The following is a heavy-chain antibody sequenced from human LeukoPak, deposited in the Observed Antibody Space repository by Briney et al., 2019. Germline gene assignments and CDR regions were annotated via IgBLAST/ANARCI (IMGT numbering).Heavy chain of an antibody. CDR1: GHSIRRGYY. J-gene: IGHJ6*03. V-gene: IGHV4-38-2*02. CDR2: FHHSGVP. Sequence: SETLSHTRTLSGHSIRRGYYWGWIPQPPGKGREGIGGFHHSGVPYYNPPLKSPDPISVDTSQKQFSLKLSSVTAPDTALFLFARDGLRRLLYVDVCGRGTEVRISS. CDR3: ARDGLRRLLYVDV. D-gene: IGHD3-10*01.